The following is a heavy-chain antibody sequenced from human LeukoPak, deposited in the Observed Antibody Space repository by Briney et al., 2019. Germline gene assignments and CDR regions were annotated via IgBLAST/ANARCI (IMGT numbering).Heavy chain of an antibody. CDR3: ARDLVGPLSVDSDY. V-gene: IGHV1-2*02. J-gene: IGHJ4*02. CDR1: GYTFTGYY. D-gene: IGHD5/OR15-5a*01. CDR2: INPNSGGT. Sequence: ASVKVSCKASGYTFTGYYMHWVRQAPGQGLEWMGWINPNSGGTNYAQKFQGRVTMIRDTSISTAYMELSRLRSDDTAVYYCARDLVGPLSVDSDYWGQGTLVTVSS.